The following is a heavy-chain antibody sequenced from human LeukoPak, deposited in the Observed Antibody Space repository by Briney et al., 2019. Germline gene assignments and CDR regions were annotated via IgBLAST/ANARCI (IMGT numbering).Heavy chain of an antibody. D-gene: IGHD5-24*01. CDR3: ARDRQGDGFAYFDF. V-gene: IGHV1-2*02. CDR1: GYTFSDYL. CDR2: INPKSGAT. J-gene: IGHJ4*02. Sequence: ASVKVSGKASGYTFSDYLMHWVRQAPGHGLEWMGWINPKSGATSSAQKFQGRVTMTRVTSISTAYMDLTTLTSDDTAVYFCARDRQGDGFAYFDFWGQGTLATVSS.